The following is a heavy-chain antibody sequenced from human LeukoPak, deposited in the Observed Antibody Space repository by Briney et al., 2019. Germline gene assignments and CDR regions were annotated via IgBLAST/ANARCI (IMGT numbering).Heavy chain of an antibody. CDR3: ARAHISSDLFDY. V-gene: IGHV4-59*01. CDR1: GGSISSYY. Sequence: SETLSLTCTVSGGSISSYYWSWIRQPPGKGLEWIGYIYYSGSTNYNPSLKSRVTISVDTSKNQFSLKLSSVTAADTAVYYCARAHISSDLFDYWGQGTLVTVSS. CDR2: IYYSGST. D-gene: IGHD2-21*02. J-gene: IGHJ4*02.